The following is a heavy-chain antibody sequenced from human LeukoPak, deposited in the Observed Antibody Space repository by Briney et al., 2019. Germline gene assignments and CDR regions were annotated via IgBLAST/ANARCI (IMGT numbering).Heavy chain of an antibody. CDR1: RFTFSYYA. CDR3: AKDQHYSGYYFDY. J-gene: IGHJ4*02. V-gene: IGHV3-23*01. Sequence: QAGGSLRLSCAASRFTFSYYAMSWVRQAPGKGLEWVSAISGSGTSTHYADSVKGRFTISRDNYKNTLYLQMTSLRAEDTAVYYCAKDQHYSGYYFDYWGQGTLVTVSS. D-gene: IGHD3-22*01. CDR2: ISGSGTST.